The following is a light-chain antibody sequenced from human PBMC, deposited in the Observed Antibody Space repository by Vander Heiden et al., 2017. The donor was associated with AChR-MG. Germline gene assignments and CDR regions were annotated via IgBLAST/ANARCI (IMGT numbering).Light chain of an antibody. V-gene: IGLV2-23*01. CDR1: SSDVGSSTL. Sequence: QSARTQPAPLAGSPGQSITFSSTRASSDVGSSTLGSWYQQLPGKAPKLMIYANSKRPSGVSNRFSGSKSGNTASLTISGLQAEDEADYYCCSYAGSSTLVFGGGTKLTVL. CDR2: ANS. J-gene: IGLJ3*02. CDR3: CSYAGSSTLV.